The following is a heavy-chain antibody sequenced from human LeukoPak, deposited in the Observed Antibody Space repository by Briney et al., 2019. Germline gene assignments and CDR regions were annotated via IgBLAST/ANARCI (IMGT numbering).Heavy chain of an antibody. CDR1: GFTFSSYW. J-gene: IGHJ4*02. D-gene: IGHD2-2*01. V-gene: IGHV3-7*01. CDR3: ARVVRYCGGTNCLYYFDS. CDR2: IKQDGSEE. Sequence: GGSLRLSCAASGFTFSSYWMSWVRQAPGKGLEWVANIKQDGSEEYYVDSVKGRFSISKDNARNSLYLQMNSLRAEDTSVYYCARVVRYCGGTNCLYYFDSWGQGTLVTVSS.